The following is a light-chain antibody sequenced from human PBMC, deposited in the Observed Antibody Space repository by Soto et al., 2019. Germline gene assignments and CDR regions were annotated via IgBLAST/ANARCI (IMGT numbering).Light chain of an antibody. V-gene: IGLV2-14*01. Sequence: QSALTQPASVSGSPGQSITISCTGTSSDIGEYNYVSWYQQLPGKAPKLIIYEVRHRPSGVSLRFSGSKSGNTASLTISGLQAADEADYYCTSYTTRRALRLFGTGTKLTVL. CDR1: SSDIGEYNY. CDR2: EVR. CDR3: TSYTTRRALRL. J-gene: IGLJ1*01.